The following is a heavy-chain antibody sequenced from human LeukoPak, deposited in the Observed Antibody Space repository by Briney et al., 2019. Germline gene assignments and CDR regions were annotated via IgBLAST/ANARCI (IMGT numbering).Heavy chain of an antibody. V-gene: IGHV3-33*01. D-gene: IGHD3-16*01. Sequence: GGSLRLSCAASGFTFSSYGMHWVRQAPGKGLEWVAVIWYDGSNKYYADSVKGRFTISRGNSKNTLYLQMNSLRAEDTAVYYCARDGVALYYYYGMDVWGQGTTVTVSS. J-gene: IGHJ6*02. CDR1: GFTFSSYG. CDR3: ARDGVALYYYYGMDV. CDR2: IWYDGSNK.